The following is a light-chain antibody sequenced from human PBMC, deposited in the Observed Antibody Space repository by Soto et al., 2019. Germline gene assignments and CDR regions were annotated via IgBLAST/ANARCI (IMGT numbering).Light chain of an antibody. Sequence: QAVVTQPPSASGTPGQRVTISCSGSSSNIGSNYVYWYQQLPGTAPKLLIYRNNQRPSGVPDRFSGSKSGTSASLAISGLRSEDEADYYCAAWDESLSGPVFGGGTQLTVL. CDR3: AAWDESLSGPV. CDR1: SSNIGSNY. CDR2: RNN. V-gene: IGLV1-47*01. J-gene: IGLJ7*01.